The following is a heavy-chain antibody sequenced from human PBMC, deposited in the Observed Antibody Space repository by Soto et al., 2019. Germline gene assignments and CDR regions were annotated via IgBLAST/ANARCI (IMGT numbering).Heavy chain of an antibody. D-gene: IGHD2-2*02. Sequence: QVQLQESGPGLVKPSETLSLTCTASGGSISSYYWSWIRQPPGKGLEWIGYIYYSGSTNYNPSLKSRVTISVDTSYNQFSLKLSSVTAADTAVYYCARGYCSSTICYIWDNWFDPWGQGTLVTVSS. CDR3: ARGYCSSTICYIWDNWFDP. J-gene: IGHJ5*02. CDR1: GGSISSYY. V-gene: IGHV4-59*01. CDR2: IYYSGST.